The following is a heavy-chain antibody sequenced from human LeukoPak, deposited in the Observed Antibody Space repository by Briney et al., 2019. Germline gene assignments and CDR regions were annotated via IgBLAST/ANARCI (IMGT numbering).Heavy chain of an antibody. CDR2: INPNSGGT. CDR3: ASVVITTTGFDY. Sequence: ASVKVSCKASGYTFTGYYMHWVRQAPGQGLEWMGWINPNSGGTNYAQKFQGRVTMTRDTSISTAYMDLSRLRSDDTAVYYCASVVITTTGFDYWGQGTLVTVSS. J-gene: IGHJ4*02. V-gene: IGHV1-2*02. CDR1: GYTFTGYY. D-gene: IGHD3-22*01.